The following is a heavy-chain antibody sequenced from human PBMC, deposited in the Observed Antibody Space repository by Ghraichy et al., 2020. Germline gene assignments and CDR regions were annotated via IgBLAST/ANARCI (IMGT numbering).Heavy chain of an antibody. D-gene: IGHD3-22*01. J-gene: IGHJ4*02. V-gene: IGHV4-31*01. Sequence: TLSLTCTVSGGSISSGGYYWSWIRQHPGKGLEWIGYIYYSGSTYYNPSLKSLVTISVDTSKNQFSLKLSSVTAADTAVYYCARGRRTTYYYDSSGYLGLYFDYWGQGTLVTVSS. CDR2: IYYSGST. CDR3: ARGRRTTYYYDSSGYLGLYFDY. CDR1: GGSISSGGYY.